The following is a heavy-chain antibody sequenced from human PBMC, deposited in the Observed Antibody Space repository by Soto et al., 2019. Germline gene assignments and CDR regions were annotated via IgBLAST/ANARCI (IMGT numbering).Heavy chain of an antibody. CDR2: IIPLLGTA. J-gene: IGHJ6*03. CDR1: GGTFSSYS. Sequence: QVQLVQSGAEGKRPGSSVKVSCKPSGGTFSSYSVSWVRQAPGQGLEWMGRIIPLLGTADYAQKFQGRVTVTADKSSSTAYMELSSLRSEDTAVYYCASSSSWFGDYYYYMDVWGKGTTVTVSS. V-gene: IGHV1-69*08. CDR3: ASSSSWFGDYYYYMDV. D-gene: IGHD6-13*01.